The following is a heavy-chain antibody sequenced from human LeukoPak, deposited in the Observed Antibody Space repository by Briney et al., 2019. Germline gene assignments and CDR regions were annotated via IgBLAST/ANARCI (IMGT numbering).Heavy chain of an antibody. J-gene: IGHJ6*03. V-gene: IGHV1-2*02. Sequence: ASVKVSCKASGYTFTGYYMHWVRQAPGQGLEWMGWINPNSGGTNYAQKFQGRVTMTRDTSISTAYMELSRLRSDDTAVYYCARASGVPRYYHYMDVWGKGTTVTVSS. CDR3: ARASGVPRYYHYMDV. D-gene: IGHD3-3*01. CDR2: INPNSGGT. CDR1: GYTFTGYY.